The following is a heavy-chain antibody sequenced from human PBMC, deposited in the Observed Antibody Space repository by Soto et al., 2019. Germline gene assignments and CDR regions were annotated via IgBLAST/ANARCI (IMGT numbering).Heavy chain of an antibody. CDR3: AKMGWELLTGSDWFDP. CDR1: GFTFSSYA. J-gene: IGHJ5*02. Sequence: GGSLRLSCAASGFTFSSYAMSWVRQAPGKGLEWVSAISGSGGSTYYADSVKGRFTISRDNSKNTLYLQMNSLRAEDTAVYYCAKMGWELLTGSDWFDPWGQGTLVTVSS. V-gene: IGHV3-23*01. D-gene: IGHD1-26*01. CDR2: ISGSGGST.